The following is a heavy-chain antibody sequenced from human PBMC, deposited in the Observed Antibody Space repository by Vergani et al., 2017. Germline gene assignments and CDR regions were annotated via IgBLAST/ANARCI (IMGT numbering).Heavy chain of an antibody. CDR1: GASITSGSFY. CDR2: ILASGPK. J-gene: IGHJ5*02. V-gene: IGHV4-61*02. D-gene: IGHD3-10*01. Sequence: QVHLNEAGPGLVKPSQTLSLTCTVSGASITSGSFYWGWIRQPAGKGREWIGRILASGPKNYNPSLRSQVTLAVDTSKNQLSLKMISLTAADTAVYYCVSDSWRSDLRGVYWFDTWGQGTLVSVSS. CDR3: VSDSWRSDLRGVYWFDT.